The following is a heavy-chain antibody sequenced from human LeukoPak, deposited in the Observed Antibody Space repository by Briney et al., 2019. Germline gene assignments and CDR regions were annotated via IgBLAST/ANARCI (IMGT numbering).Heavy chain of an antibody. CDR3: AKDNRAYCTNGVCSSFDF. V-gene: IGHV3-23*01. J-gene: IGHJ4*02. D-gene: IGHD2-8*01. CDR2: VSGSGGST. CDR1: GFTFSNYA. Sequence: PGGSLRLSCAASGFTFSNYAMTWVRQAPEKGLEWVSTVSGSGGSTFYADSVKGRFTISRDNSKNTLYLQMNSLRAEDTAVYYCAKDNRAYCTNGVCSSFDFWGQGTLVTVSS.